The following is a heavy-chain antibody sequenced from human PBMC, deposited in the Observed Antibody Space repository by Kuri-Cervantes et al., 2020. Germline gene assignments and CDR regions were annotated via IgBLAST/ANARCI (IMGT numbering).Heavy chain of an antibody. D-gene: IGHD6-13*01. Sequence: SETLSLTCTVSGGSISSYYWCWIRQPPGKGLEWIGYIYYSGSTNYNPSLKSRVTISVDTSKNQFSLKLSSVTAADTAVYYCARGVTTGYSSSWYQAHYYYYMDVWGKGTTVTVSS. CDR2: IYYSGST. CDR3: ARGVTTGYSSSWYQAHYYYYMDV. CDR1: GGSISSYY. V-gene: IGHV4-59*01. J-gene: IGHJ6*03.